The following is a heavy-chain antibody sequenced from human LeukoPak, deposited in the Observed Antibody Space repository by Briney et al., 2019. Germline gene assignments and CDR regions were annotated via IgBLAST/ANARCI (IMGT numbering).Heavy chain of an antibody. J-gene: IGHJ4*02. CDR3: ARDMIVVAYYFDY. D-gene: IGHD3-22*01. V-gene: IGHV3-30-3*01. CDR2: ISYDGSNK. CDR1: GFTFSSYA. Sequence: GRSLRLSCAASGFTFSSYAMHWVRQAPGKGLEGVAVISYDGSNKNYADSVKGRFTISRDNSKNTLYLQMDSLRAEDTAVYYCARDMIVVAYYFDYWGQGTLVTVSS.